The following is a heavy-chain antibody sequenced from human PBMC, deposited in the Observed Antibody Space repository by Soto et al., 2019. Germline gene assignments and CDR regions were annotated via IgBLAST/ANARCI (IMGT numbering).Heavy chain of an antibody. CDR2: ISNNGDTA. D-gene: IGHD3-16*02. V-gene: IGHV3-23*01. CDR3: AKSRVFIGAIVTLLDS. CDR1: GFTFSSYA. J-gene: IGHJ4*02. Sequence: EVQLLESGEGLVQPGGSLTLSCATSGFTFSSYAMVWVRQAAEKGLEWVASISNNGDTAYYADSVKGRFTISRGNSVNTLYLQMNGLRADDTALYFCAKSRVFIGAIVTLLDSWGQGTQVTVSS.